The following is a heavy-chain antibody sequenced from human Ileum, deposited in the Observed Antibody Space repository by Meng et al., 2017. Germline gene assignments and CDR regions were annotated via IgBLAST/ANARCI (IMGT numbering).Heavy chain of an antibody. CDR2: IYHSGAF. J-gene: IGHJ4*02. CDR3: ARGAIGTRPFDY. D-gene: IGHD2-21*01. CDR1: GDSISTNW. Sequence: HLEEAGHGLVKPSGTLSLTWAVPGDSISTNWWNWVRQPPGKGLEWIGEIYHSGAFNYNPSLRSRVTISVDKSKNQLSLKLGSLTAADTAVYYCARGAIGTRPFDYWGQGTLVTVSS. V-gene: IGHV4-4*02.